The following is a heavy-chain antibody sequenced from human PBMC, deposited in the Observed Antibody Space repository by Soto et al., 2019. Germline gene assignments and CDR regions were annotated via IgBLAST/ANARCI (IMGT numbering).Heavy chain of an antibody. J-gene: IGHJ6*03. CDR3: ARVRPSSSAGKRYYYYMDV. CDR1: GGSISSYY. V-gene: IGHV4-59*01. D-gene: IGHD1-1*01. Sequence: SETLSLTCTVSGGSISSYYWSWIRQPPGKGLEWIGYIYYSGSTNYNPSLKSRVTISVDTSKNQFSLKLSSVTAADTAVYYCARVRPSSSAGKRYYYYMDVWGKGTTVTVSS. CDR2: IYYSGST.